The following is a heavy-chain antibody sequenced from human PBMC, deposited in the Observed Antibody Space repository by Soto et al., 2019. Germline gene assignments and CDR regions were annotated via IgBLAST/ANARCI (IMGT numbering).Heavy chain of an antibody. Sequence: EVQLLESGGGLVQPGGSLRLSCAASGFTFSNYVMTWVRQAPGKGLEWVSSIDGSGGTIYYADSGEGRFTISRDNSKNTLYLQMNSLRAEDTAVYYCAKYKLGATSNLYYWGQGTLVTVSS. CDR1: GFTFSNYV. V-gene: IGHV3-23*01. D-gene: IGHD1-26*01. CDR2: IDGSGGTI. J-gene: IGHJ4*02. CDR3: AKYKLGATSNLYY.